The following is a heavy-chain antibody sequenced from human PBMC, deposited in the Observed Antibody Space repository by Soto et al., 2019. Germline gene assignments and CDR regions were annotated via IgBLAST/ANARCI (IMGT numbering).Heavy chain of an antibody. CDR1: GDTFTIFA. Sequence: QVQLVQSGAEVKKPGSSVKVSCKASGDTFTIFAISWVRQAPGQGLEWMGGIIPTIGTTNYAQRFQGRITITGDESTGTPYTESSSPKSEDKSVYYCAIDLGSGYAPGDYWGQGTLVTVSS. CDR2: IIPTIGTT. V-gene: IGHV1-69*12. CDR3: AIDLGSGYAPGDY. D-gene: IGHD5-12*01. J-gene: IGHJ4*02.